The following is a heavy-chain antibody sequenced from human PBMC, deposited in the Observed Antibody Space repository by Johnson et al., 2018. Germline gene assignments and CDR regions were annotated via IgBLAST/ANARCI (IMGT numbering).Heavy chain of an antibody. V-gene: IGHV3-11*01. CDR3: ARDESRHRAGHYGMDV. Sequence: QVQLQESGGGLVKPGGSLRLSCAASGFTFSDYYMSWIRQAPGKGLEWLSYISPDGTTTHYADSVKGRFTISRDNAENSLYLQMNSRRAEDTAVYRCARDESRHRAGHYGMDVWGQGTTVTVSS. D-gene: IGHD1-14*01. J-gene: IGHJ6*02. CDR2: ISPDGTTT. CDR1: GFTFSDYY.